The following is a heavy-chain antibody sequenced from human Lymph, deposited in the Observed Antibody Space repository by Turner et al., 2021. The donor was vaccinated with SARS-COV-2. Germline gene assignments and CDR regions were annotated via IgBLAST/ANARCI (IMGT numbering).Heavy chain of an antibody. J-gene: IGHJ4*02. CDR3: AKDRGGEQLVRLFDY. Sequence: EVQLVESGGGLVQPGRSLRLSCAASGFTFDDYAMHWVRPGPGEGLGWVSGFSWNNGSIGYAAPVKGRITNSREKAKNSLDLQMKRLRAEDTAFYYCAKDRGGEQLVRLFDYWGQGTLVTVSS. D-gene: IGHD6-6*01. CDR2: FSWNNGSI. CDR1: GFTFDDYA. V-gene: IGHV3-9*01.